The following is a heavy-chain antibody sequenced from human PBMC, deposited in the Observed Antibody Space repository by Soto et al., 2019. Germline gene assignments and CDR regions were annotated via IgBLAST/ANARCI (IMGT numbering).Heavy chain of an antibody. CDR1: GGTFSSYT. V-gene: IGHV1-69*02. CDR3: ASASIVVGGMDV. CDR2: IIPILGIA. Sequence: QVQLVQSGAEVKKPGSSVKVSCKASGGTFSSYTISWVRQAPGQGLEWMGRIIPILGIANYAQKFQGRVTITADKSTSTAYMELSSLRSEDTDVYYCASASIVVGGMDVWGQGTTVTVSS. D-gene: IGHD2-15*01. J-gene: IGHJ6*02.